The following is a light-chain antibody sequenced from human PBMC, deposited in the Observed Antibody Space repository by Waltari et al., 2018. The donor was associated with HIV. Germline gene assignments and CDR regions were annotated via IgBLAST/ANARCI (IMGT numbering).Light chain of an antibody. CDR2: GGN. CDR3: SSYAGSGNLLL. CDR1: SNDIGPYNY. Sequence: QSALTQPPAASGSPGQSVTISCTGTSNDIGPYNYVSWYQQHPDKAPRPLIYGGNKRPSGVPGRFSGSKSGNTASLTVSGLQAEDEADYYCSSYAGSGNLLLFGGGTKVTVL. V-gene: IGLV2-8*01. J-gene: IGLJ6*01.